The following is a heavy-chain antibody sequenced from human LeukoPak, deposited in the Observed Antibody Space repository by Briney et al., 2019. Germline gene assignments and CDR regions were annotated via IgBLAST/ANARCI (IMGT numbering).Heavy chain of an antibody. V-gene: IGHV3-23*01. CDR3: AKDLYSNYGLADY. D-gene: IGHD4-11*01. J-gene: IGHJ4*02. Sequence: PGGSLRLSCAASGFTFSSYAMSWVRQAPGKGLEWVSTINGGGVNTHYADSVEGRFTISRDNSKNTLFLQMNSLRDEDTAVYYCAKDLYSNYGLADYWGQGNLVTVSS. CDR1: GFTFSSYA. CDR2: INGGGVNT.